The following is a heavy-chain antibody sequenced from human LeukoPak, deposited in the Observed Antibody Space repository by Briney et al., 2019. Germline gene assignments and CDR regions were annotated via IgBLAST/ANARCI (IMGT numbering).Heavy chain of an antibody. V-gene: IGHV5-51*01. CDR3: ARQAYYDFWSGYYTPYYFDY. J-gene: IGHJ4*02. CDR2: IYPGDSDT. D-gene: IGHD3-3*01. Sequence: PGESLKISCKGSGYSFTSYWIGWVRQVPGKGLEWMGIIYPGDSDTRYSPSFQGQATISADKSISTAYLQWSSLKASDTAMYYCARQAYYDFWSGYYTPYYFDYWGQGTLVTVSS. CDR1: GYSFTSYW.